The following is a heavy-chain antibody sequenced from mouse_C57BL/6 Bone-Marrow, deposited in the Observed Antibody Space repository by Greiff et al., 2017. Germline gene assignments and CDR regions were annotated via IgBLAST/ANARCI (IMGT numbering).Heavy chain of an antibody. Sequence: VQLQQSGAELVKPGASVKLSCKASGYTFTSYWMHWVKQRPGQGLEWIGMIHPNSGSTNYNEKFKSKATLTVDKSSSTAYMQLSCLTSEDSAVYYCARCLYAMDYWGQGTSVTVSS. V-gene: IGHV1-64*01. CDR3: ARCLYAMDY. J-gene: IGHJ4*01. CDR2: IHPNSGST. CDR1: GYTFTSYW.